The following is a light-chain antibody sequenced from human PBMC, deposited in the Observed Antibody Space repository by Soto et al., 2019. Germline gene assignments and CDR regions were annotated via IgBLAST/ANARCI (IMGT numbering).Light chain of an antibody. Sequence: DIQMTQSPSSLSASVGDRVTITCRASQSISSYLNWYQQKPGKAPKLLIYAASSLQSGVPSRFSGSGSGTEFTLTISSLQSEDFAVYYCQQYNNWPGFGQGTRLEIK. V-gene: IGKV1-39*01. J-gene: IGKJ5*01. CDR3: QQYNNWPG. CDR2: AAS. CDR1: QSISSY.